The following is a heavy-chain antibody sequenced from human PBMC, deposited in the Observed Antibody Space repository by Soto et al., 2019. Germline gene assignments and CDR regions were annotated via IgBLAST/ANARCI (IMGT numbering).Heavy chain of an antibody. D-gene: IGHD3-22*01. CDR1: GGTFSSYA. J-gene: IGHJ5*02. CDR3: ARDLSKGGSGYYSVPNWFDP. Sequence: SVKVSCKASGGTFSSYAISWVRQAPGQGLEWMGGIIPIFGTANYAQKFQCRVTITADESTSTAYRELSGLRSEDTAVYYCARDLSKGGSGYYSVPNWFDPWGQGTLVTVS. CDR2: IIPIFGTA. V-gene: IGHV1-69*13.